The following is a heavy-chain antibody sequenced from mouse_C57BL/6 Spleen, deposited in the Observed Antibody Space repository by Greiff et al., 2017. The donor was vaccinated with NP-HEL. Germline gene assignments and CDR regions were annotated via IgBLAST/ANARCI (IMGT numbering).Heavy chain of an antibody. V-gene: IGHV1-50*01. J-gene: IGHJ2*01. CDR1: GYTFTSYW. Sequence: QVQLQQPGAELVKPGASVKLSCKAPGYTFTSYWMQWVKQRPGQGLEWIGEIDPSDSYTNYNQKFKGKATLTVDTSSSTAYMQLSSLTSEDSAVYYCARGGTQGFDYWGQGTTLTVSS. CDR3: ARGGTQGFDY. D-gene: IGHD2-14*01. CDR2: IDPSDSYT.